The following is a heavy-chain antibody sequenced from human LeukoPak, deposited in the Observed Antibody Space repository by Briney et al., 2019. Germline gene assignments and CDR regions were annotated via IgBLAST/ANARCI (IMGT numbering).Heavy chain of an antibody. D-gene: IGHD2-2*01. CDR1: GGSFSGYY. V-gene: IGHV4-34*01. CDR2: INHSGST. CDR3: AGKYCSSTSCYILDFDY. J-gene: IGHJ4*02. Sequence: SETLSLTCAVYGGSFSGYYWSWIRQPPGKGVEWIGEINHSGSTNYNPSLKSRVTTSVDTSKNQFSLKLSSVTAADTAVYYCAGKYCSSTSCYILDFDYWGQGTLVTVSS.